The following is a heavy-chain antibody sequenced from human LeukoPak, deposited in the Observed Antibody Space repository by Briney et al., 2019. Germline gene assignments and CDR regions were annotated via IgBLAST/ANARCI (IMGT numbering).Heavy chain of an antibody. CDR3: ARDSGVMRWLSDRYYYYYYMDV. J-gene: IGHJ6*03. CDR2: INWNGGST. Sequence: GGSLRLSCAASGFTFDDYGMSWVRQAPGKGLEWVSGINWNGGSTGYADSVKGRFTISRDNAKNSLYLQMNSLRAEDTALYYCARDSGVMRWLSDRYYYYYYMDVWGKGTRSPSP. V-gene: IGHV3-20*04. CDR1: GFTFDDYG. D-gene: IGHD3-22*01.